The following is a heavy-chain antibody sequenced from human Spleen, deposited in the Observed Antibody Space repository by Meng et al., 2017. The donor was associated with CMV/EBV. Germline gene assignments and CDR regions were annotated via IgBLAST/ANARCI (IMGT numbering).Heavy chain of an antibody. J-gene: IGHJ3*02. CDR3: ARSTGAYPGGAIDI. D-gene: IGHD1-1*01. V-gene: IGHV1-2*02. CDR2: INPNTGVT. Sequence: SGYSFTAYYMHWLRQAPGQGLEWIAWINPNTGVTGYAQHLQGKVTMTRDTSISTVYMDVSTLRSDYTAVYYCARSTGAYPGGAIDIWGQGTMVTVSS. CDR1: GYSFTAYY.